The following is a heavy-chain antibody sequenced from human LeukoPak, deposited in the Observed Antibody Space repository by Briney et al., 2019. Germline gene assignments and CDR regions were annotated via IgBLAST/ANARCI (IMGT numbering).Heavy chain of an antibody. Sequence: GASVKVSCKASGYTFTSYGISWVRQAPGQGLEWMGWISAYNGNTNYAQKLQGRVTMTTDTSTSTAYMELRSLRSDDTAVYYCARAHGGSGYENYYYYYMDVWGKGTTVTISS. V-gene: IGHV1-18*01. CDR1: GYTFTSYG. D-gene: IGHD5-12*01. CDR2: ISAYNGNT. J-gene: IGHJ6*03. CDR3: ARAHGGSGYENYYYYYMDV.